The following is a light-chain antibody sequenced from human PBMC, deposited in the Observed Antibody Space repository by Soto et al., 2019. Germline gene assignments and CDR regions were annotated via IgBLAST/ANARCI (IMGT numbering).Light chain of an antibody. CDR3: QQYNNWPRVT. V-gene: IGKV3-15*01. J-gene: IGKJ3*01. CDR1: QSVSSN. CDR2: GAS. Sequence: EIVMTQSPATLSVSRGERATLSCRASQSVSSNLAWYQQKPGQAPRLLIYGASTRATGIPARFSGSGSGTEFTLTISSLQSEDFAVYYCQQYNNWPRVTFGPGTKVDIK.